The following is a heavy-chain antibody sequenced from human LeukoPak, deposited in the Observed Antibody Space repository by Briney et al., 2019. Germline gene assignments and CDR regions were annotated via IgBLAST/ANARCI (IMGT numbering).Heavy chain of an antibody. CDR1: GFTFNNAW. Sequence: GGSLRLSCAASGFTFNNAWMSWVRLAPGKGLEWVGRIKSKTDGGTADYAAPVKGRFTISRDDSKNMVFLQMNGLKIADTALYFCATEADTAMALPKNWGQGTLVTVSS. CDR3: ATEADTAMALPKN. J-gene: IGHJ4*02. D-gene: IGHD5-18*01. V-gene: IGHV3-15*01. CDR2: IKSKTDGGTA.